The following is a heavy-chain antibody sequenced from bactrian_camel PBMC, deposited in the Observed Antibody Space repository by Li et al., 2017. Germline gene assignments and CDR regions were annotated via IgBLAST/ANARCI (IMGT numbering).Heavy chain of an antibody. D-gene: IGHD3*01. J-gene: IGHJ6*01. V-gene: IGHV3S55*01. Sequence: HVQLVESGGGSVQAGSDLSLSCEVSQGSVGPYCMGWFRQVPGREREGVAVLDSDGITKYSDSVKGRFIISKHNAKNTLFLQMNSLKPEDTAMYYCAVEGSGAYCSLRALPLGYWDQGTQVTVS. CDR1: QGSVGPYC. CDR2: LDSDGIT. CDR3: AVEGSGAYCSLRALPLGY.